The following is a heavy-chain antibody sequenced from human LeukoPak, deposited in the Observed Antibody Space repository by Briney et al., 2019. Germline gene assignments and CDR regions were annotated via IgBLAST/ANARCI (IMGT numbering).Heavy chain of an antibody. CDR1: GGSISSYY. Sequence: PSETLSLTCTVSGGSISSYYWSWIRQRPGKGLEWIGYIYYSGSTNYNPSLKSRVTISVDTSKNQFSLKLSSVTAADTAVYYCARHVIGDHFDYWGQGTLVTVSS. J-gene: IGHJ4*02. V-gene: IGHV4-59*08. CDR2: IYYSGST. D-gene: IGHD4-17*01. CDR3: ARHVIGDHFDY.